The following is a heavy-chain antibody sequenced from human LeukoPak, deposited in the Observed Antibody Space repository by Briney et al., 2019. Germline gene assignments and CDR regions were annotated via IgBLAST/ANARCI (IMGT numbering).Heavy chain of an antibody. CDR2: IYHSGST. CDR1: GGSISSGGYS. CDR3: ARDYGGYFDY. V-gene: IGHV4-30-2*01. J-gene: IGHJ4*02. D-gene: IGHD4-23*01. Sequence: PSQTLSLTCAVSGGSISSGGYSWSWIRQPPGKGPEWIGYIYHSGSTYYNPSLKSRVTISVDRSKNQFSLKLSSVTAADTAVYYCARDYGGYFDYWGQGTLVTVSS.